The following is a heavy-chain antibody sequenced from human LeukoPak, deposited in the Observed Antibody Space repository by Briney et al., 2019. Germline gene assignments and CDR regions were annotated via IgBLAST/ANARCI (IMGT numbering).Heavy chain of an antibody. J-gene: IGHJ4*02. CDR3: ARGARGYSYGHFDY. V-gene: IGHV4-59*01. CDR2: IYYSGST. CDR1: GGSISSYH. Sequence: KSSETLSLTCTVSGGSISSYHWSWIRQPPGKGLEWIGYIYYSGSTNYNPSLKSRVTISVDTSKNQFSLKLSSVTAADTAVYYCARGARGYSYGHFDYWGQGTLVTVSS. D-gene: IGHD5-18*01.